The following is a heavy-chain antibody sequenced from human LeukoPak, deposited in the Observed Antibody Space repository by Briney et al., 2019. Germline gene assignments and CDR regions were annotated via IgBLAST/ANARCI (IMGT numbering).Heavy chain of an antibody. D-gene: IGHD2-2*01. CDR1: GFTFSSYS. CDR2: ISSSSSYI. CDR3: ERDGACSSTSCSPPYFDY. Sequence: PGGSLRLSCAASGFTFSSYSMNWVRQAPGKGLEWVSSISSSSSYIYYADSVKGRFTISRDNAKNSLYLQMNSLRAEDTPVYYCERDGACSSTSCSPPYFDYWGQGTLVTVSS. J-gene: IGHJ4*02. V-gene: IGHV3-21*01.